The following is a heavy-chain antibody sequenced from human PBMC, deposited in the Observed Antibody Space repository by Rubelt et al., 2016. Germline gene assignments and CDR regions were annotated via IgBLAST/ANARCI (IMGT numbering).Heavy chain of an antibody. J-gene: IGHJ4*02. V-gene: IGHV4-4*02. Sequence: SLTCAVSGGSINDNNCWSWVRQPPGKGLEWIGEISHSGSTSYTPSLQSRVTISMDKSTHHFSLRLSSVTAADTAVYYCARNSIGWSQMDYWGQGTQVTVSS. CDR2: ISHSGST. D-gene: IGHD6-19*01. CDR1: GGSINDNNC. CDR3: ARNSIGWSQMDY.